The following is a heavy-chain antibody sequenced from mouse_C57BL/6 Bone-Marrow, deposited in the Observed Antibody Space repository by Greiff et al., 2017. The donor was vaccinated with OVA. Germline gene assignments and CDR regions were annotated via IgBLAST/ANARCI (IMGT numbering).Heavy chain of an antibody. Sequence: EVQLQQSGAELVRPGASVKLSCTASGFNIKDDYMHWVKQRPEQGLEWIGWIDPENGDTEYASKFQGKATITADTSSNTAYLQLSSLTSEDTAVYYCTTSLYSNYDRFAYWGQGTLVTVSA. CDR3: TTSLYSNYDRFAY. V-gene: IGHV14-4*01. CDR2: IDPENGDT. D-gene: IGHD2-5*01. J-gene: IGHJ3*01. CDR1: GFNIKDDY.